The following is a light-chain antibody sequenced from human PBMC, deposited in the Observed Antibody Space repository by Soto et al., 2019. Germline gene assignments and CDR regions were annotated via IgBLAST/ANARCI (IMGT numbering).Light chain of an antibody. J-gene: IGLJ1*01. V-gene: IGLV2-23*02. Sequence: QSALAQPASVSGSPGQSITISCAGTSSDVGSYNFASWYQQHPGRAPKLMIYEVTKRPSGVSSRFSGSKSGNTASLTISGLQAEDEADYYCCSYAGTSSYVFGTGTKVTVL. CDR1: SSDVGSYNF. CDR2: EVT. CDR3: CSYAGTSSYV.